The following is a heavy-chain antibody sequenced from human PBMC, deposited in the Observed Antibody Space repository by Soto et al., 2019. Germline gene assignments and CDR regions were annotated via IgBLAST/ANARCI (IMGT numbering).Heavy chain of an antibody. J-gene: IGHJ6*02. V-gene: IGHV3-11*01. CDR1: GFTFSDYY. CDR2: ISSSGSTI. Sequence: QVQLVESGGGLVKPGGSLRLSCAASGFTFSDYYMSWIRQAPGKGLEWVSYISSSGSTIYYADSVKGRFTISRDNAKNSLYLQMNRLRAEDTAVYYCASPAWLQSLYYYYYYGMDVWGQGTTVTVSS. CDR3: ASPAWLQSLYYYYYYGMDV. D-gene: IGHD5-12*01.